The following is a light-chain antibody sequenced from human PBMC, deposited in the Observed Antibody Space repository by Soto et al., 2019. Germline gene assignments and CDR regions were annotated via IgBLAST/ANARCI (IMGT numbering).Light chain of an antibody. V-gene: IGLV2-14*01. Sequence: QSALTQPASVSGSPGQSITISCTGTSSDVGGHNYVSWYQQHPGEAPKLMIYEVNNRPSGVSNRFSGSKSGNTASLTISGLQAEDEANYYCSSHTNNQRLFGGGTKLTVL. CDR2: EVN. CDR3: SSHTNNQRL. CDR1: SSDVGGHNY. J-gene: IGLJ3*02.